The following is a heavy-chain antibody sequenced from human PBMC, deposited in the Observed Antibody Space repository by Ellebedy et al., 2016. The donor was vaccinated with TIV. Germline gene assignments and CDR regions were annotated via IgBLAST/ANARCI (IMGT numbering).Heavy chain of an antibody. Sequence: ASVKVSCKASGYTFTGYYMHWVRQAPGQGLEWMGWINPNSGGTNYAQKFQGRVTMTRDTSISTAYMELSRLRSDDTAVYYCARGVGEEMATIPWFDPWGQGTLVTVSS. CDR2: INPNSGGT. CDR3: ARGVGEEMATIPWFDP. J-gene: IGHJ5*02. CDR1: GYTFTGYY. V-gene: IGHV1-2*02. D-gene: IGHD5-24*01.